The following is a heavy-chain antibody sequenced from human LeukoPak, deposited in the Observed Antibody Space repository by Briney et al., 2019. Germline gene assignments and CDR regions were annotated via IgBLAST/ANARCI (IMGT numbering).Heavy chain of an antibody. J-gene: IGHJ4*02. V-gene: IGHV3-74*01. CDR2: INTDGSNT. CDR3: ASVEPDY. Sequence: GSLRLSCAASGFTFSSYWMHWVRQAPGKGLVWVSRINTDGSNTNYADSVKGRFTISRDNTKNTVYLQMNSLRAEDTAVYYCASVEPDYWGQGTLVTVSS. D-gene: IGHD1-14*01. CDR1: GFTFSSYW.